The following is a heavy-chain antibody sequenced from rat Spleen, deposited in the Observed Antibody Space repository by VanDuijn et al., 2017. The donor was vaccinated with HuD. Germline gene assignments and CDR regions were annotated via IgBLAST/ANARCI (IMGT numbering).Heavy chain of an antibody. D-gene: IGHD4-3*01. CDR2: ITYGDSNT. CDR3: ANAEFGVGWFAY. J-gene: IGHJ3*01. Sequence: EVQLVESGGGLVQPGRSLKLSCAASGFTFTGFAMAWVRQAPKKGLEWVATITYGDSNTYYPDFVKGRFPISRDNATSTLYLQMASLRSEDTATYYCANAEFGVGWFAYWGQGTLVTVSS. V-gene: IGHV5-7*01. CDR1: GFTFTGFA.